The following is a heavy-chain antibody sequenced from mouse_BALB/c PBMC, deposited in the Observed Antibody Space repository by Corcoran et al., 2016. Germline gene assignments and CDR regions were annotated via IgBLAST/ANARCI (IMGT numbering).Heavy chain of an antibody. CDR1: GYTFTDYN. CDR2: IYPYNGGT. V-gene: IGHV1S29*02. J-gene: IGHJ2*01. Sequence: EVQLQQSGPELVKPGASVKISRKASGYTFTDYNMHWVKQSHGKSLEWIGYIYPYNGGTGYNQKFKSKATLTVDNSSSTAYMELRSLTSEDSAVYYCARKGTGAFDYWGQGTTLTVSS. CDR3: ARKGTGAFDY. D-gene: IGHD4-1*01.